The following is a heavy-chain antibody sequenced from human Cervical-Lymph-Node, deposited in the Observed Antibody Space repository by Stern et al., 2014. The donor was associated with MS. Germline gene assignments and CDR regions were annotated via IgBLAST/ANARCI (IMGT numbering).Heavy chain of an antibody. V-gene: IGHV2-26*01. CDR3: ARIDGSRGYYYAMDV. Sequence: QVTLRESGPVLVKPTETLTLTCTVSGFSLSTIKMGVSWIRQPPGKALEWLGHIFSLDEKSYSTSLMNRLTISKDTSKSQVVLTMTNMDPVDTATYYCARIDGSRGYYYAMDVWGQGTTVTVSS. D-gene: IGHD6-13*01. J-gene: IGHJ6*02. CDR1: GFSLSTIKMG. CDR2: IFSLDEK.